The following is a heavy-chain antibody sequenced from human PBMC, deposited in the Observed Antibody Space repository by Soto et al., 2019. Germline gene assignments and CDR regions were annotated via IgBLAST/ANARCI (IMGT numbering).Heavy chain of an antibody. CDR3: ARFIFSGPKQWLGLGYYGMDV. CDR1: GYSFTSYW. CDR2: IYPGDSDT. V-gene: IGHV5-51*01. D-gene: IGHD6-19*01. J-gene: IGHJ6*02. Sequence: PGESLKISCNGSGYSFTSYWIGWVRQMPGKGLEWMGIIYPGDSDTRYSPSFQGQVTISADKSISTAYLQWSSLKASDTAMYYCARFIFSGPKQWLGLGYYGMDVWGQGTTVTVSS.